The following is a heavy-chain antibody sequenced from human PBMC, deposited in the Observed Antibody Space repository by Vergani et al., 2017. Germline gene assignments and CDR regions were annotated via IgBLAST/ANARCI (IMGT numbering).Heavy chain of an antibody. CDR2: IWYDGNNK. CDR3: ARDLRWMYNRFDP. D-gene: IGHD4-23*01. CDR1: GFTFSSYG. Sequence: QEQLVESGGGVVQPGESLRLSCETSGFTFSSYGMHWVRQAPGKGLEWVAVIWYDGNNKNYADSVKGRFTISRDNSKGTLYLQLNSLIAEDTAVYYCARDLRWMYNRFDPWVQGTLVTVSS. V-gene: IGHV3-33*01. J-gene: IGHJ5*02.